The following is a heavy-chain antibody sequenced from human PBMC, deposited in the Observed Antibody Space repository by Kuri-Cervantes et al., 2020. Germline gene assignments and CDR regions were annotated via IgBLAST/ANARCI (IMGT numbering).Heavy chain of an antibody. V-gene: IGHV1-18*01. CDR1: GYTFTSYG. J-gene: IGHJ6*03. CDR2: ISAYNGNT. Sequence: ASVKVSCKASGYTFTSYGISWVRQAPGQGLEWMGWISAYNGNTNYAQKLQGRVTMTTDTSTSTAYMELRSLRSDDTAVYYCARDRSVNYQYYMDVWGKGTTVTVSS. CDR3: ARDRSVNYQYYMDV.